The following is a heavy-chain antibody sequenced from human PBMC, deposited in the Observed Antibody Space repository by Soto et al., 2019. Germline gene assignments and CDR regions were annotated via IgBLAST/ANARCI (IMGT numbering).Heavy chain of an antibody. Sequence: EVQLLESGGGLVQPGGSLRLTCAASGFTFSSYAMNWVRQAPGKGPEWVSHISVYGGTYYADSVKGRFTISRDNSKNTLFLQMNSLRAEDTAVYYCAKSLSTATSFDYWGQGTPVTVSS. J-gene: IGHJ4*02. CDR3: AKSLSTATSFDY. CDR2: ISVYGGT. CDR1: GFTFSSYA. V-gene: IGHV3-23*01.